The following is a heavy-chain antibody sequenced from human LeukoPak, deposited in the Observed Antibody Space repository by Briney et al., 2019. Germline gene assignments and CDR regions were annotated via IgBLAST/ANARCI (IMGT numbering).Heavy chain of an antibody. CDR3: AKDQFEAAAGPGGHY. J-gene: IGHJ4*02. D-gene: IGHD6-13*01. Sequence: GGSLRLSCAASGFTFSSYAMSWVRQAPGKGLGWVSAIRGSGGGTYYADSVKGRFTISRDNSKNTLYLQMNSLRAEDTAVYYCAKDQFEAAAGPGGHYWGQGTLVTVSS. V-gene: IGHV3-23*01. CDR2: IRGSGGGT. CDR1: GFTFSSYA.